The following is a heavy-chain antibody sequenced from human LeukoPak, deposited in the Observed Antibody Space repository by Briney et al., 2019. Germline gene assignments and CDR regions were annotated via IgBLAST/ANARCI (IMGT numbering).Heavy chain of an antibody. D-gene: IGHD6-6*01. CDR2: INTDGSST. CDR1: GFTFSSYW. Sequence: PGGSLRLSCAASGFTFSSYWMHWVRQAPGKGLVWVSRINTDGSSTSYADSVKGRFTISRDNAKNTLYLQMNSLRAEDTAVYYCARDRPSSLVNNWYFDLWGRGTLVTVSS. CDR3: ARDRPSSLVNNWYFDL. V-gene: IGHV3-74*01. J-gene: IGHJ2*01.